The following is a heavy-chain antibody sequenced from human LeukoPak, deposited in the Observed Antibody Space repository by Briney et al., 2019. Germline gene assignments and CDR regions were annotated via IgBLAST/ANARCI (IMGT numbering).Heavy chain of an antibody. CDR1: GYTLTELS. CDR3: ATDPTLTYDSSGYYS. J-gene: IGHJ4*02. CDR2: FDPEDGET. V-gene: IGHV1-24*01. Sequence: ASVKVTCKVSGYTLTELSMHWVRQAPGKGLEWMGGFDPEDGETIYAQKFQGRVTMTEDTSTDTAYMELSSLRSEDTAVYYCATDPTLTYDSSGYYSWGQGTLVTVSS. D-gene: IGHD3-22*01.